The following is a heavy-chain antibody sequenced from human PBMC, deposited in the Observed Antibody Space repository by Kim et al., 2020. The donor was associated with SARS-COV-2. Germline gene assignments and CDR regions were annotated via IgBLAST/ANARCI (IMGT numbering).Heavy chain of an antibody. Sequence: DYAVSVKSRITIKPDTTKNQFSLQLNSVTPEDTAVYYCARVDTAMVAFDYWGQGTLVTVSS. CDR3: ARVDTAMVAFDY. V-gene: IGHV6-1*01. D-gene: IGHD5-18*01. J-gene: IGHJ4*02.